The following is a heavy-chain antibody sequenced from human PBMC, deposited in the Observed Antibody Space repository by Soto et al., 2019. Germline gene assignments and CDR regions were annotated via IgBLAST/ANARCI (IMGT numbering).Heavy chain of an antibody. V-gene: IGHV3-23*01. Sequence: PGGSLRLSCAASGLTFNSYAMTWVRHAPGKGLEWVSSISGSGGNTYHADSVKGRFTISRDNSKNTLFLQMNSLRAEDTAVYYCAKLRAAGGGYNDFWSGSPYYYTMDVWGQGATVTVSS. D-gene: IGHD3-3*01. CDR2: ISGSGGNT. CDR3: AKLRAAGGGYNDFWSGSPYYYTMDV. J-gene: IGHJ6*02. CDR1: GLTFNSYA.